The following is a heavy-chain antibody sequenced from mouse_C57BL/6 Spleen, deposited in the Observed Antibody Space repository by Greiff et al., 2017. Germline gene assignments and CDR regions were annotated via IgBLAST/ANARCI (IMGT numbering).Heavy chain of an antibody. V-gene: IGHV1-39*01. Sequence: EVKLQQSGPELVKPGASVKISCKASGYSFTDYNMTWVKQSNGTSLEWIGLINTNYGTTSYNQKFKGKATLTVDQSSSTTYMQLNSLTSEDAAVYYCARSTMISTWYAMDYWGQGTSVTVSS. CDR2: INTNYGTT. J-gene: IGHJ4*01. D-gene: IGHD2-4*01. CDR3: ARSTMISTWYAMDY. CDR1: GYSFTDYN.